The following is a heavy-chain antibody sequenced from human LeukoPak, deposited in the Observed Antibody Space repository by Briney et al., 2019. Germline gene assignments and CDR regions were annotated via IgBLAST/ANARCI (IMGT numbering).Heavy chain of an antibody. J-gene: IGHJ4*02. CDR2: ISYDGSNK. CDR3: ARDVGYFRDFDY. D-gene: IGHD2-15*01. Sequence: GGSLRLSCAASGFTFSSYGMHWVRQAPGKGLEWVAVISYDGSNKYYADSVKGRFTISRDNSKNTLYLQMNSLRAEDTAVYYCARDVGYFRDFDYWGQGTLVTVSS. CDR1: GFTFSSYG. V-gene: IGHV3-30*06.